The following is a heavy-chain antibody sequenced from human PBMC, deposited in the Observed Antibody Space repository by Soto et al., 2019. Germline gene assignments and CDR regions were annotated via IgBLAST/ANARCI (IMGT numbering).Heavy chain of an antibody. CDR3: AKATVYYCPNSNCGIFCER. J-gene: IGHJ4*02. CDR1: GASVSAACGH. CDR2: RYAGGDA. Sequence: QVLLQESVPGLVKPSQTLSLSCSVSGASVSAACGHWAWLRQSPGERLDLLGSRYAGGDAYFKPTLPTRLNALVDTSKNQFFLNLTSVPAADTASYFCAKATVYYCPNSNCGIFCERWGQGVLV. D-gene: IGHD3-22*01. V-gene: IGHV4-31*03.